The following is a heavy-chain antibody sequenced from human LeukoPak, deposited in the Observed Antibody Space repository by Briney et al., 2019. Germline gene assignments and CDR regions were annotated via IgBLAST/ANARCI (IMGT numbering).Heavy chain of an antibody. CDR1: GGTFSSYA. V-gene: IGHV1-69*10. CDR2: IIPILGIA. Sequence: VKVSCKASGGTFSSYAISWVRQAPGQGLEWMGRIIPILGIANYAQKFQGRVTITADKSTSTAYMELSSLRSEDTAVYYCARREGALYYYDSSGYVLNDAFDIWGQGTMVTVSS. J-gene: IGHJ3*02. CDR3: ARREGALYYYDSSGYVLNDAFDI. D-gene: IGHD3-22*01.